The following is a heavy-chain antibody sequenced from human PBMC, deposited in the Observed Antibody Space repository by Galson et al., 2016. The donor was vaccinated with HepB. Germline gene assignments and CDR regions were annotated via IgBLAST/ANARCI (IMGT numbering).Heavy chain of an antibody. CDR2: LKSDGSST. D-gene: IGHD6-13*01. CDR1: GFTFSSHW. V-gene: IGHV3-74*01. CDR3: RIGAAGIDY. J-gene: IGHJ4*02. Sequence: SLRLSCAASGFTFSSHWMHWVRQAPGKGLVCVSRLKSDGSSTYYADSVKGRFTISRGNAKNTLYLQMNSLRAEDTAVYYCRIGAAGIDYWGQGTLVTVSS.